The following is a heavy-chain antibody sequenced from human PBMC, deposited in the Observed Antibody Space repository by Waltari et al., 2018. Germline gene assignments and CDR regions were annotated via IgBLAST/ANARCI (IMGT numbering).Heavy chain of an antibody. CDR2: IHSSGNT. D-gene: IGHD3-22*01. J-gene: IGHJ4*02. V-gene: IGHV4-4*09. CDR1: GGSTSSLY. Sequence: QVQLQESGPGLVKPSETLSLTCTVSGGSTSSLYWSWIRQPPGKGLEWIGYIHSSGNTKYTPSLKSGGTRSVDRAKNQFSLKRNSVTASDTAVYYCARLSVVDSSSYFYSDFWGQGTLVTVSS. CDR3: ARLSVVDSSSYFYSDF.